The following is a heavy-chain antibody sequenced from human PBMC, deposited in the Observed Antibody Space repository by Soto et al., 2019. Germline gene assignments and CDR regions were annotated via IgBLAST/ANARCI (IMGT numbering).Heavy chain of an antibody. J-gene: IGHJ6*02. Sequence: GASVQVSCKASGYTFTSYYLHWVRQAPGQGLEGMGWIHPNSCGTYYEQKSQGWVTMTRDTSISTAYMELSKLRSDDTAVYYCAIAPIMYSGDYYYGMKVRGQGTTVTVSS. CDR2: IHPNSCGT. CDR1: GYTFTSYY. D-gene: IGHD1-26*01. V-gene: IGHV1-2*04. CDR3: AIAPIMYSGDYYYGMKV.